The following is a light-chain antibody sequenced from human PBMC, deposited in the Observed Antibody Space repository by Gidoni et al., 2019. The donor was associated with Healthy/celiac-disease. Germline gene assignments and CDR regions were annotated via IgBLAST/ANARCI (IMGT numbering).Light chain of an antibody. CDR3: QQYGSSPT. Sequence: ESVLTQSPGTLSLSPGKRAPLSCRASQSVSSSYLAWYQQKPGQAPRLLIYGASSRATGIPDRFSGSGSGTDFTLTISRLEPEDFAVYYCQQYGSSPTFXXXTKVEIK. J-gene: IGKJ1*01. V-gene: IGKV3-20*01. CDR1: QSVSSSY. CDR2: GAS.